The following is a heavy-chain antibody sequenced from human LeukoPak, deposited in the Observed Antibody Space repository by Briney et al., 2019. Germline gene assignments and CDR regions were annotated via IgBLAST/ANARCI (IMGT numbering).Heavy chain of an antibody. CDR2: ISSSGSTI. CDR1: GFTFSDYY. Sequence: PGGSLRLSCAASGFTFSDYYMSWIRQAPGKGLEWGSYISSSGSTIYYADSVKGRFTISRDNAKNSLYLQMNSLRAEDTAVYYCAMGSAWELQRPHPSYWGQGTLVTVSS. V-gene: IGHV3-11*01. CDR3: AMGSAWELQRPHPSY. D-gene: IGHD1-26*01. J-gene: IGHJ4*02.